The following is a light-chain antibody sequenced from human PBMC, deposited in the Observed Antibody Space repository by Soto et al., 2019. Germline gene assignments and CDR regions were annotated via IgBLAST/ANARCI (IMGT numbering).Light chain of an antibody. V-gene: IGKV2-30*01. CDR3: MQGTHWPWT. CDR1: QSLVYSDGNTY. CDR2: TVS. Sequence: FVMTLSPLSLPVTLGEPASISCRSIQSLVYSDGNTYLNWFQQRQGQSPRRXLYTVSNRDSGVPDKFSGSGSDTDSTLRINRVKAEDVGVYYCMQGTHWPWTFGQGTKVDIK. J-gene: IGKJ1*01.